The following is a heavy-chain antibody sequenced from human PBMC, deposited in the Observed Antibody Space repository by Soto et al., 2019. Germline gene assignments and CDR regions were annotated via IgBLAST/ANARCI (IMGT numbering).Heavy chain of an antibody. D-gene: IGHD5-12*01. CDR3: ARASDGYHYGLEF. CDR1: GFTLSGYG. Sequence: QVQLVESGGGVVQPGMSLRLSCTASGFTLSGYGMHWVRQAPGKGLEWVAVIWSDGTNKHYVGSVKGRFTISRDISKNTLSLQMDSLRAEDTAVYYCARASDGYHYGLEFWGQGTLVTVSS. CDR2: IWSDGTNK. J-gene: IGHJ4*02. V-gene: IGHV3-33*01.